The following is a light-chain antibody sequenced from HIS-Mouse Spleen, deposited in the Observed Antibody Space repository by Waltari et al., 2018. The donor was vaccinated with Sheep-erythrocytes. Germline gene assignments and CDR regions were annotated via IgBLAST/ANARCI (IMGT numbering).Light chain of an antibody. CDR1: SSYVGGYNY. CDR3: CSYAGSYNHV. CDR2: DVS. Sequence: QSALTQPRSVSGSPGQSVTISCTGTSSYVGGYNYVSWYKQHLGKAPKLMIYDVSKRPSGVPDRFSGSKSGNTASLTISGLQAEDEADYYCCSYAGSYNHVFATGTKVTVL. V-gene: IGLV2-11*02. J-gene: IGLJ1*01.